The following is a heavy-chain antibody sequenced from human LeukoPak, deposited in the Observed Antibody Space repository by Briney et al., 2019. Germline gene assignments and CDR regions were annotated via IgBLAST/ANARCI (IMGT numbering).Heavy chain of an antibody. Sequence: SETLSLTCAVYGGSFSGYYWSWIRQPPGKGLEWIGEINHSGSTNYNPPLKSRVTISVDTSKNQFSLKLSSVTAADTAVYYCASKSYYYGSGIYYWGQGTLVTVSS. D-gene: IGHD3-10*01. CDR2: INHSGST. CDR1: GGSFSGYY. J-gene: IGHJ4*02. V-gene: IGHV4-34*01. CDR3: ASKSYYYGSGIYY.